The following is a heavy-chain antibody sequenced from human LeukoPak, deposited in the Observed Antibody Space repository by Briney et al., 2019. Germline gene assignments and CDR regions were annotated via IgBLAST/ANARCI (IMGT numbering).Heavy chain of an antibody. V-gene: IGHV1-46*01. J-gene: IGHJ4*02. CDR1: GYTFTNYY. Sequence: ASVKVSCKASGYTFTNYYMHWVRQAPGQGLEWMGIINHSGGSTSYAQKFQGRVTMTRDTSTSTVYMQLSSLRSEDTAVYYCARGRTMIVVVTHTASFDYWGQGTLVTVSS. CDR3: ARGRTMIVVVTHTASFDY. D-gene: IGHD3-22*01. CDR2: INHSGGST.